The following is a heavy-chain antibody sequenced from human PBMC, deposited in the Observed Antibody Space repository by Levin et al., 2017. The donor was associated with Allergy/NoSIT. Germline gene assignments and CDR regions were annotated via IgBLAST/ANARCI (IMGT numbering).Heavy chain of an antibody. D-gene: IGHD2-8*01. CDR1: GGSISNYY. Sequence: GSLRLSCTVSGGSISNYYWSWIRQPPGKGLEWIGYIYYSGSTNYNPALKTRVTISIDTSRNHFSLKLSSVTAADTAVYYCARMYATTKQNLYYYYMDVWGKGTTVTVSS. J-gene: IGHJ6*03. V-gene: IGHV4-59*01. CDR2: IYYSGST. CDR3: ARMYATTKQNLYYYYMDV.